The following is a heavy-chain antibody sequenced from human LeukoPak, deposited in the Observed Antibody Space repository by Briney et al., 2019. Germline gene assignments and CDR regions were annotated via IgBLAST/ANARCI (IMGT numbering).Heavy chain of an antibody. CDR3: ARVLAPTLPVILPGAFDI. J-gene: IGHJ3*02. V-gene: IGHV3-66*01. D-gene: IGHD3-22*01. CDR2: IYSDGST. Sequence: GGSLRLSCEASGFAVRSNYMAWVRQAPGKGLEWVSVIYSDGSTYYGDSLKGRFTISRDNFRNTLNLQMNSLRTEDTAVYYCARVLAPTLPVILPGAFDIWGQGTMVTVAS. CDR1: GFAVRSNY.